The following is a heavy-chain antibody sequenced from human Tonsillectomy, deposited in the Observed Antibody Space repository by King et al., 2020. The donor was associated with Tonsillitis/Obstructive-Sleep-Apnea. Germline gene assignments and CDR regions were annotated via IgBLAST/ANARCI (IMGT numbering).Heavy chain of an antibody. J-gene: IGHJ4*02. V-gene: IGHV3-64D*06. CDR3: VKRLSQGLAPHDC. CDR2: INNDGGYT. D-gene: IGHD3-3*02. Sequence: EVQLVESGGGLVQPGGSLRLSCSASGFTFSSYSMHWVRQAPGKGLEYVSGINNDGGYTPYADSVKGRFSISRDNSKNTLYLQMNSLRVEDTALYYCVKRLSQGLAPHDCWGRGILVTVSP. CDR1: GFTFSSYS.